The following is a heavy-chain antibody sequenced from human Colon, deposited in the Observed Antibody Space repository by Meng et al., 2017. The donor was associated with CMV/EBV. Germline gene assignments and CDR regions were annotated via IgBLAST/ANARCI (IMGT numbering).Heavy chain of an antibody. CDR3: ATGSVAADGKGY. V-gene: IGHV7-4-1*02. J-gene: IGHJ1*01. Sequence: SFKASGYMFARYNINWVRQAPGQWLEWMGYINPKTANPTYVQGFTGRFVFSLDTSVSTAYLQISSLEAEDTAVYYCATGSVAADGKGYWGQGTLVTVSS. CDR1: GYMFARYN. D-gene: IGHD6-13*01. CDR2: INPKTANP.